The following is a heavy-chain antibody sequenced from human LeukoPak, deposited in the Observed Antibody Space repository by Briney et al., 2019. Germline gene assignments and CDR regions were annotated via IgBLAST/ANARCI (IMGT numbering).Heavy chain of an antibody. V-gene: IGHV4-59*08. J-gene: IGHJ4*02. CDR1: GGSISGYY. Sequence: PSETLSLTCTVSGGSISGYYWSWIRQPPGKGLDWIGYIYSSGSTNYNPSLKSRVTISLDTSESQFSLKLSSVTAADTAVYYCARHYYDRSDSYSFDYWGQGTLVTVSS. CDR2: IYSSGST. D-gene: IGHD3-22*01. CDR3: ARHYYDRSDSYSFDY.